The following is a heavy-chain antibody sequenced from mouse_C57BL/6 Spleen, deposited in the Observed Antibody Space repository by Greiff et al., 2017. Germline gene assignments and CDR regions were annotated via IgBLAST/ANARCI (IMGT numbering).Heavy chain of an antibody. D-gene: IGHD1-1*01. CDR3: ARENYYGSGDY. Sequence: VKVVESGAELARPGASVKMSCKASGYTFTSYTMHWVKQRPGQGLEWIGYINPSSGYTKYNQKFKDKATLTADKSSSTAYMQLSSLTSEDSAVYYCARENYYGSGDYWGQGTTLTVSS. J-gene: IGHJ2*01. CDR2: INPSSGYT. V-gene: IGHV1-4*01. CDR1: GYTFTSYT.